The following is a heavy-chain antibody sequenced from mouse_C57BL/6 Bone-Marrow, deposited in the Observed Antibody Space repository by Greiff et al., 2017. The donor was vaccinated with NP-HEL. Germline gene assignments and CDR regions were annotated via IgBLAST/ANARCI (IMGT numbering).Heavy chain of an antibody. CDR2: ISSGGSYT. CDR1: GFTFSSYG. V-gene: IGHV5-6*01. J-gene: IGHJ1*03. D-gene: IGHD2-2*01. CDR3: ARHRVKRWYFDV. Sequence: EVHLVESGGDLVKPGGSLKLSCAASGFTFSSYGMSWVRQTPDKRLEWVATISSGGSYTYYPDSVKGRFTISRDNAKNTLYLQMSSLKSEDTAMYYCARHRVKRWYFDVWGTGTTVTVSS.